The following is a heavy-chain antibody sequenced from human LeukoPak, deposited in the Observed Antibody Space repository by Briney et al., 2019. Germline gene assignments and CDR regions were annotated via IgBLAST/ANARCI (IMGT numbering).Heavy chain of an antibody. V-gene: IGHV3-11*04. J-gene: IGHJ5*02. D-gene: IGHD4/OR15-4a*01. CDR1: GFTFSDYY. Sequence: GGSLRLSCAASGFTFSDYYMSWIRQAPGKGLEGVSYISSSGSTIYYADSVKGRFTISRDNAKNSLYLQMNSLRAEDTAVYYCAREGRLRLTNWFDPWGQGTLVTVSS. CDR2: ISSSGSTI. CDR3: AREGRLRLTNWFDP.